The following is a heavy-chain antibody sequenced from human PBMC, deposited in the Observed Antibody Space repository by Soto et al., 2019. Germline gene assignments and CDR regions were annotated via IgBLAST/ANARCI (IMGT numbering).Heavy chain of an antibody. CDR3: WLSGSYTPGIIHQ. J-gene: IGHJ4*02. D-gene: IGHD1-20*01. CDR2: ISTSGDNA. Sequence: PGGSRRLSCAASGVTLSGYPMNWVRQAPGKGLEWVSSISTSGDNAYYTDSVKGRFTISRDTSKDTLYLQMSSLRAEDTAVYYCWLSGSYTPGIIHQRGPGPLVTVFS. V-gene: IGHV3-23*01. CDR1: GVTLSGYP.